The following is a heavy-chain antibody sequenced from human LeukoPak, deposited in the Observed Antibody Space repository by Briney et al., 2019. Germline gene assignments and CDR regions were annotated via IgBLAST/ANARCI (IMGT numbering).Heavy chain of an antibody. CDR1: GFTFSSYW. CDR2: IKQDGSEK. Sequence: GSLRLSCAASGFTFSSYWISWVRQAPGKGLEWVANIKQDGSEKYYVDSVKGRFTISRDDAKNSLYLQMNSLRAEDTAVYYCARGWFGGRWGQGTLVTVSS. J-gene: IGHJ4*02. D-gene: IGHD3-10*01. CDR3: ARGWFGGR. V-gene: IGHV3-7*01.